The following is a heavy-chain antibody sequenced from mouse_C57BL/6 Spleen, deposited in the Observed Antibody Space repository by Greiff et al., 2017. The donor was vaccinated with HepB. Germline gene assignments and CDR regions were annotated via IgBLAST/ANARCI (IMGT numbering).Heavy chain of an antibody. Sequence: VQLQQSGAELVKPGASVKLSCKASGYTFTSYWMHWVKQRPGQGLEWIGMIHPNSGSTNYNEKFKSKATLTVDKSSSTAYMQISSLTSEDSAVYYFASGDFDYYAMDYWGQGTSVTVSS. CDR1: GYTFTSYW. CDR3: ASGDFDYYAMDY. V-gene: IGHV1-64*01. J-gene: IGHJ4*01. D-gene: IGHD3-3*01. CDR2: IHPNSGST.